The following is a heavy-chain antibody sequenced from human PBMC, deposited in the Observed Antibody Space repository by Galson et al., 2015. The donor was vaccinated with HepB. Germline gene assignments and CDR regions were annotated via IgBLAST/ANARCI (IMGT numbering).Heavy chain of an antibody. D-gene: IGHD2-2*01. J-gene: IGHJ4*02. CDR2: ISGSGGST. V-gene: IGHV3-23*01. CDR1: GFTFSSYA. Sequence: SLRLSCAASGFTFSSYAMSWVRQAPGKGLEWVSVISGSGGSTYYADSVKGRFTISRDNSKNTLFLQMNSLRAEDTAVYYCGGLVIEPAATPLGWGQGTLVTVSS. CDR3: GGLVIEPAATPLG.